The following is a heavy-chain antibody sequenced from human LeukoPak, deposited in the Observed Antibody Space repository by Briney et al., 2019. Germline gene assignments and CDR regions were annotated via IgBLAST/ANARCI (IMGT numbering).Heavy chain of an antibody. CDR1: GGSISSYY. CDR3: AREPDPVDLSMVWGEVWFDP. CDR2: IYYSGTT. V-gene: IGHV4-59*12. J-gene: IGHJ5*02. D-gene: IGHD3-10*01. Sequence: SETLSLTCTVSGGSISSYYWSWIRQPPGKGLEWIGFIYYSGTTNYNPSLKSRVTISVDTSKNRFSLNLTSVTAADTAVYYCAREPDPVDLSMVWGEVWFDPWGQGTLVTVSS.